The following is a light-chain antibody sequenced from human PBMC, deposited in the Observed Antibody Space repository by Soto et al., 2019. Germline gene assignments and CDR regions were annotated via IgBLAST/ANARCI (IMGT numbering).Light chain of an antibody. CDR3: LQRNRYPRT. Sequence: DIPMTQSPSSLSASVGDRVTLSCRASQGIRTELGWYQQKPGKAPKRLIYAASSLPRGVPARFSGSGSRTEFILTNGRLQPEDFASDYWLQRNRYPRTFGQGTKVEIK. V-gene: IGKV1-17*01. J-gene: IGKJ1*01. CDR1: QGIRTE. CDR2: AAS.